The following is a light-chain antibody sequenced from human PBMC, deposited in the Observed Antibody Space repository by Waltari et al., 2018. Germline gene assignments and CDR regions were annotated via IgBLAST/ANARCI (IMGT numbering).Light chain of an antibody. CDR2: HAS. V-gene: IGKV3-11*01. Sequence: EIVLTQSPATLSLSPGERATLSCRASQTIRNYLAWYQQKPGQAPRLLIYHASNRATGSPARFNGSGSGTDFTLTISSLEPEDFAVYYCQQRTDWPLTFGGGTTVEIK. CDR3: QQRTDWPLT. J-gene: IGKJ4*01. CDR1: QTIRNY.